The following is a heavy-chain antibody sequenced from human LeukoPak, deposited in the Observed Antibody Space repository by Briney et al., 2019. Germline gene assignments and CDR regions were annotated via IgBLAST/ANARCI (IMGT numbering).Heavy chain of an antibody. CDR1: GFTFDDYG. J-gene: IGHJ4*02. Sequence: GGSLRLSCAASGFTFDDYGMHWVRQAPGKGLEWVSSISWNSASVGYVDSVKARFTISRDNAKNSLYLQMNSLRAEDTALYYCAKDYGYSSSWYDYWGQGTLVTVSS. V-gene: IGHV3-9*01. CDR2: ISWNSASV. CDR3: AKDYGYSSSWYDY. D-gene: IGHD6-13*01.